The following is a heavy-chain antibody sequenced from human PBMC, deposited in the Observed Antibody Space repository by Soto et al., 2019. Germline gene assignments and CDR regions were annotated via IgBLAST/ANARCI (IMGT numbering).Heavy chain of an antibody. CDR2: IFSSGST. J-gene: IGHJ4*02. Sequence: PSETLSLTCTVSGGSISSGDYYGSWVRQPPGKGLEWIGYIFSSGSTYYNPSLKSRVTISLDRSKNQLSLMLTSVTAADTAVYYCDRVLCLPIPVHIWGQRTLVT. V-gene: IGHV4-30-4*01. CDR1: GGSISSGDYY. CDR3: DRVLCLPIPVHI.